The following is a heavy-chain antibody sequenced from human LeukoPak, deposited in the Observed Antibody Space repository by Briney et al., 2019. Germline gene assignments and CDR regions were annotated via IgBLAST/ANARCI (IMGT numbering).Heavy chain of an antibody. Sequence: ASVKVSCEASGYTFTGYYMHWVRQAPGQGLEWMGWINPNSGGTNYAQKFQGRVTMTRDTSISTAYMELSRLRSDDTAVYYCARGRTMGFGDYYYYGMDVWGQGTTVTVSS. CDR2: INPNSGGT. D-gene: IGHD3-10*01. J-gene: IGHJ6*02. V-gene: IGHV1-2*02. CDR3: ARGRTMGFGDYYYYGMDV. CDR1: GYTFTGYY.